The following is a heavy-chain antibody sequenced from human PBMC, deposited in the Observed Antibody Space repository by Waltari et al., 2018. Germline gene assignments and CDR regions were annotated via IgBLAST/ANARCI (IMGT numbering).Heavy chain of an antibody. V-gene: IGHV4-38-2*01. D-gene: IGHD1-26*01. CDR2: IYHSGST. CDR1: GYSISSGYY. CDR3: ASAEWDLLDY. Sequence: QVQLQESGPGLVKPSETLSLTCAVSGYSISSGYYWCWIRQPPGKVLEWIGSIYHSGSTYYNPSLKSRVTISVDTSKNQFSLKLSSVNAADTAVYYCASAEWDLLDYWGQGTLVTVSS. J-gene: IGHJ4*02.